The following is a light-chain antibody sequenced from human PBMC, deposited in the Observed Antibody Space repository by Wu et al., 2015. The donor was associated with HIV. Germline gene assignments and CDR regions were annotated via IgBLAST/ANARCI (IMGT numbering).Light chain of an antibody. CDR3: QRGIT. Sequence: DIQLTQSPSFLSASVGDSVILACRASQAISSYLAWYQQKPGKAPKLLIYAASSLQSGVPSRFSGSGSETEFTLTINSLQPEDFATYFCQRGITFGQGTRLEIK. CDR2: AAS. V-gene: IGKV1-9*01. J-gene: IGKJ5*01. CDR1: QAISSY.